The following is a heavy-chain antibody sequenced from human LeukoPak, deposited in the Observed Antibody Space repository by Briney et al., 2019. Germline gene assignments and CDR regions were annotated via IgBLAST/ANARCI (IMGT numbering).Heavy chain of an antibody. Sequence: SQTLSLTCTVSGGSISSGDYYWSWIRQPPGKGLEWIGYIYYSGSTYYNPSLKSRVTISVDTSKNQFSLKLSSVTAADTAVYYCARPLAYYYYMDVWGKGTTVTVSS. CDR3: ARPLAYYYYMDV. CDR2: IYYSGST. CDR1: GGSISSGDYY. D-gene: IGHD5-12*01. J-gene: IGHJ6*03. V-gene: IGHV4-30-4*01.